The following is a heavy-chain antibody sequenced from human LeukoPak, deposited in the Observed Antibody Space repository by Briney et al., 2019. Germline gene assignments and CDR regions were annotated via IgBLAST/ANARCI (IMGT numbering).Heavy chain of an antibody. D-gene: IGHD6-19*01. CDR3: AREISYSSGTYRAFDI. V-gene: IGHV4-61*08. Sequence: TSETLSLTCTVSGGSISSSGYYWSWIRQPPGMGLEWIAYIYHTESTNYNPSLKSRVTISVDTSKNQFSLHLSSVTAADTAVYYCAREISYSSGTYRAFDIWGQGTTVTVSS. CDR1: GGSISSSGYY. J-gene: IGHJ3*02. CDR2: IYHTEST.